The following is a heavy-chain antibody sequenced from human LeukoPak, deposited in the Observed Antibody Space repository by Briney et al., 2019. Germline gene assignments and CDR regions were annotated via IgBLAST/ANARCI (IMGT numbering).Heavy chain of an antibody. D-gene: IGHD1-26*01. V-gene: IGHV1-69*13. Sequence: SVKVSCKASGGTFSSYAISWVRQAPGQGLEWMGGIIPIFGTANHAQKFQGRVTITADESTSTAYMELSSLRSEDTAVYYCARDGYSGSYEDWFDPWGQGTLVTVSS. CDR1: GGTFSSYA. J-gene: IGHJ5*02. CDR3: ARDGYSGSYEDWFDP. CDR2: IIPIFGTA.